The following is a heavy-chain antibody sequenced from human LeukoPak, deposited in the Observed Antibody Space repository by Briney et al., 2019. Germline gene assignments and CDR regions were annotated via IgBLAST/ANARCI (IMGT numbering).Heavy chain of an antibody. CDR2: INSDGSST. CDR3: ARDQHGDYVFDY. CDR1: GFTFSSYW. J-gene: IGHJ4*02. D-gene: IGHD4-17*01. V-gene: IGHV3-74*01. Sequence: PGGSLRLSCAASGFTFSSYWMHWVRRAPGKGLVWVSRINSDGSSTSYADSVKGRFTISRDNAKNTLYLQMNSLRAEDTAVYYCARDQHGDYVFDYWGQGTLVTVSS.